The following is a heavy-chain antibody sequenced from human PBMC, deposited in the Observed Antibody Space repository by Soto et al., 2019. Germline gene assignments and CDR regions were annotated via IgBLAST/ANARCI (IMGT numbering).Heavy chain of an antibody. V-gene: IGHV1-69*01. CDR2: IIPIFGTA. CDR3: ARSEGDKLDRPNYYYGMDV. D-gene: IGHD3-16*01. Sequence: QVQLVQSGAEVKKPGSSVKVSCKASGGTFSSYAISWVRQAPGQGLEWMGGIIPIFGTANYAQKFQGRVTITADESTSTANMELSSLRSEDTAVYYCARSEGDKLDRPNYYYGMDVWGQGTTVTVSS. J-gene: IGHJ6*02. CDR1: GGTFSSYA.